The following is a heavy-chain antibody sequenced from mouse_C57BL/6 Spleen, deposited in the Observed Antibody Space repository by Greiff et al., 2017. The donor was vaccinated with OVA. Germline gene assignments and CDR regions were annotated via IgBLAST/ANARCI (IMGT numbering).Heavy chain of an antibody. CDR2: INPGSGGT. CDR1: GYAFTNYL. D-gene: IGHD2-5*01. V-gene: IGHV1-54*01. J-gene: IGHJ2*01. Sequence: QVQLQQSGAELVRPGTSVKVSCKASGYAFTNYLIEWVKQRPGQGLEWIGVINPGSGGTNYNEKFKGKATLTADKSSSTAYMQLSSLTSEDSAVYFCARGDSNYEGDYWGQGTTLTVSS. CDR3: ARGDSNYEGDY.